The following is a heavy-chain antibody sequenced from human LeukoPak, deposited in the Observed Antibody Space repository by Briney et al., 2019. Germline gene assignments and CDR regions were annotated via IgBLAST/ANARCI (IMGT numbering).Heavy chain of an antibody. CDR2: ISYDGSKK. D-gene: IGHD6-19*01. CDR3: ARDRPWLGIINSDSDI. CDR1: GFTITNHG. Sequence: GGSLRLSCAASGFTITNHGIHWVRQVPGKGLEWVTVISYDGSKKYYAESAKGRFTISRDTSKNAVYLQMDSLRPEDTALYYCARDRPWLGIINSDSDIWGHGTMVTVSS. J-gene: IGHJ3*02. V-gene: IGHV3-30*03.